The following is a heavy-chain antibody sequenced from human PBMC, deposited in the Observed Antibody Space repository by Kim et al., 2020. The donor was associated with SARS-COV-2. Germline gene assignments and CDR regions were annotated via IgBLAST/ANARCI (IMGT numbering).Heavy chain of an antibody. Sequence: SETLSLTCTVSGGSISSYYWSWIRQPAGKGLEWIGRIYTSGSTNYNPSLKSRVTMSVDTSKNQFSLKLSSVTAADTAVYYCARDRGYGGNSAWYFDLWGRGTLVTISS. V-gene: IGHV4-4*07. D-gene: IGHD2-21*02. CDR2: IYTSGST. J-gene: IGHJ2*01. CDR1: GGSISSYY. CDR3: ARDRGYGGNSAWYFDL.